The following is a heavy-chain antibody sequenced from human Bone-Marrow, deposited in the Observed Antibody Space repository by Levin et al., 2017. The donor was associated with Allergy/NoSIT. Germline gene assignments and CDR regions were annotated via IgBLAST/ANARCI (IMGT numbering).Heavy chain of an antibody. CDR3: ARSAFLEWLLLIGDY. CDR2: ISYDGSNK. CDR1: GFTFSSYA. V-gene: IGHV3-30-3*01. J-gene: IGHJ4*02. Sequence: GGSLRLSCAASGFTFSSYAMHWVRQAPGKGLEWVAVISYDGSNKYYADSVKGRFTISRDNSKNTLYLQMNSLRAEDTAVYYCARSAFLEWLLLIGDYWGQGTLVTVSS. D-gene: IGHD3-3*02.